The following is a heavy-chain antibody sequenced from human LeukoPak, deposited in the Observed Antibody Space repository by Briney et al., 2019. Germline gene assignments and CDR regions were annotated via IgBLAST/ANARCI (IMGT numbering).Heavy chain of an antibody. CDR1: GYTFINYG. J-gene: IGHJ4*02. Sequence: ASVKVSCKASGYTFINYGISWVRQAPGQGLEWMGWISAYNAKTNSAQKLQGRVTMTRDTSINTAYLELSSLRSEDTAVYYCASHTYYYSSGSFAYWGQGTLVTVSS. CDR3: ASHTYYYSSGSFAY. V-gene: IGHV1-18*01. D-gene: IGHD3-10*01. CDR2: ISAYNAKT.